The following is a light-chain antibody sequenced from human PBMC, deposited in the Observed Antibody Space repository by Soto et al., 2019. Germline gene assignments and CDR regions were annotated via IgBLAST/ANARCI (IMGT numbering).Light chain of an antibody. CDR3: AAWDNSLSAV. J-gene: IGLJ3*02. Sequence: QSVLTQPPSVSAAPGQMVTISCSGDSADIGNSYVSWYQHIPGTAPKLLIYDNNNRPSGIPGRFSGSKSGPSATLAITGLQTGDEADYYCAAWDNSLSAVFGGGTQLTVL. CDR2: DNN. CDR1: SADIGNSY. V-gene: IGLV1-51*01.